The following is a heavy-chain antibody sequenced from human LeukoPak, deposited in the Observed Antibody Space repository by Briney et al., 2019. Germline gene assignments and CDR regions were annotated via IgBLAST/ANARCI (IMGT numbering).Heavy chain of an antibody. Sequence: PSETLSLTCAVSGGSFSGYYWSWIRQPPGKGLEWIGEINHRGSTNSNPSLRGRLTVSVDTSKNQFSLKLNSVTAADTAVYYCAGGGTWPVHFDYWGQGTLVTVSS. V-gene: IGHV4-34*01. CDR2: INHRGST. J-gene: IGHJ4*02. D-gene: IGHD6-19*01. CDR3: AGGGTWPVHFDY. CDR1: GGSFSGYY.